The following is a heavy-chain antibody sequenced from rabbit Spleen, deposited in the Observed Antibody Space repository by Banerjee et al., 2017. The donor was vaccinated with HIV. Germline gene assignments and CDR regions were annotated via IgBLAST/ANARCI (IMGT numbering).Heavy chain of an antibody. Sequence: QSLEESGGDLVKPGASLTLTCKASGFSSSSNYYIYWVGRAPGKGLEWIGCIFTGGSGGIYYASWASGRFTISKTSSTAVALRMTSLTAADRATYFCARDLLGVIGWNFYLWGQGTLVTVS. V-gene: IGHV1S40*01. J-gene: IGHJ4*01. D-gene: IGHD1-1*01. CDR2: IFTGGSGGI. CDR1: GFSSSSNYY. CDR3: ARDLLGVIGWNFYL.